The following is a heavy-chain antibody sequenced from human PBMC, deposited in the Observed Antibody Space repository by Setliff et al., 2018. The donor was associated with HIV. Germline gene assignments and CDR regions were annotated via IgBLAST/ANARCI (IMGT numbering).Heavy chain of an antibody. CDR3: ARADYDGGTYYFDF. CDR1: DASISSHY. CDR2: VYYSGIS. D-gene: IGHD4-17*01. Sequence: PSETLSLTCTVSDASISSHYWSWIRQSPGRGLEWVGYVYYSGISNYNPSLKSRVTISVDTSKNHFSLRLSSVTAADTALYYCARADYDGGTYYFDFWDKGTLVTVSS. J-gene: IGHJ4*02. V-gene: IGHV4-59*11.